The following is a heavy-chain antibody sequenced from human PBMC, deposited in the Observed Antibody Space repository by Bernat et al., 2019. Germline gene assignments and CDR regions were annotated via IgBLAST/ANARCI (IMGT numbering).Heavy chain of an antibody. V-gene: IGHV3-23*01. CDR1: GFTFSDSG. CDR3: AKVSAPYFDY. CDR2: ISSDGENT. Sequence: DVQLMESGGDLVQPGGSLRLSCAASGFTFSDSGMSWARLPPGKGLEWVSTISSDGENTHYAGSVQGRFTISRDNSQSTLYLQMDSLRAEDAAIYYCAKVSAPYFDYWGQGALVTVSS. J-gene: IGHJ4*02. D-gene: IGHD3-16*01.